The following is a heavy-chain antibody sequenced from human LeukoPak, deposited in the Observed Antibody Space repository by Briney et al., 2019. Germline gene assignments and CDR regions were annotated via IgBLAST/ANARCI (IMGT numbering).Heavy chain of an antibody. Sequence: GGSLRLSCAASGFTVSSSYMNWVRQAPGKGLEWVANIKQDGSEKYYVDSVKGRFTISRDNAKNSLYLQMNSLRAEDTAVYYCARSRYEVVPFHYWGQGTLVTVSS. CDR1: GFTVSSSY. D-gene: IGHD3-22*01. V-gene: IGHV3-7*03. CDR2: IKQDGSEK. CDR3: ARSRYEVVPFHY. J-gene: IGHJ4*02.